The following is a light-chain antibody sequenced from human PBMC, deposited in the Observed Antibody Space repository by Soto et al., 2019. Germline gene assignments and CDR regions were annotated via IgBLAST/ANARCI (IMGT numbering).Light chain of an antibody. CDR2: SNN. CDR1: SSKIGSNT. V-gene: IGLV1-44*01. J-gene: IGLJ2*01. Sequence: QTVVTQPPSASGTPGQRVTISCSGSSSKIGSNTVNWYQQLPGTAPKLLIYSNNQRPSGVPDRFSGSKSGTSASLAISGLQSEDEADYYCAAWDDSLNGPWVFGGGTKLNVL. CDR3: AAWDDSLNGPWV.